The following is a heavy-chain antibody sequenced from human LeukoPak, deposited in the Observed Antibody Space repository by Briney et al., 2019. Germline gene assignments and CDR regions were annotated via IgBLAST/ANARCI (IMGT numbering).Heavy chain of an antibody. CDR2: IYYSGST. CDR1: GGSISSGDYY. Sequence: SQTLSLTCTVSGGSISSGDYYWSWIRQPPGKGLEWIGYIYYSGSTYYNPSLKSRVTISVDTSKNQFSLKLSSVTAADTAVYYCARAAYYYDTRPQNDAFDIWGQGTMVTVSS. CDR3: ARAAYYYDTRPQNDAFDI. V-gene: IGHV4-30-4*01. J-gene: IGHJ3*02. D-gene: IGHD3-22*01.